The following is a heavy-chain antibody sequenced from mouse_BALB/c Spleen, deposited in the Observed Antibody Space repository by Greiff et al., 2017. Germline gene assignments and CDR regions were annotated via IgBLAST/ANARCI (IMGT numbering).Heavy chain of an antibody. J-gene: IGHJ3*01. V-gene: IGHV5-9-3*01. Sequence: EVNVVESGGGLVKPGGSLKLSCAASGFTFSSYAMSWVRQTPEKRLEWVATISSGGSYTYYPDSVKGRFTISRDNAKNTLYLQMSSLRSEDTAMYYCASLYDYPWFAYWGQGTLVTVSA. CDR1: GFTFSSYA. CDR2: ISSGGSYT. CDR3: ASLYDYPWFAY. D-gene: IGHD2-4*01.